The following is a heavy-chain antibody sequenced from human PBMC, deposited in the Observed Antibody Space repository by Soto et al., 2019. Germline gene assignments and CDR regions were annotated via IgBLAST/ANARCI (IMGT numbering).Heavy chain of an antibody. J-gene: IGHJ4*02. D-gene: IGHD6-13*01. CDR1: GFSLSTSGVG. CDR3: AHGAAAGTYDY. V-gene: IGHV2-5*02. CDR2: ISWDDDK. Sequence: QITLKESGPTLVKPTQTLTLTCTFSGFSLSTSGVGVGWIRQPPGNALEWLALISWDDDKRDSPTLKSRITSTKDTSKDQVVLTMTNMDPVDTATYYCAHGAAAGTYDYWGQGTLVTVSS.